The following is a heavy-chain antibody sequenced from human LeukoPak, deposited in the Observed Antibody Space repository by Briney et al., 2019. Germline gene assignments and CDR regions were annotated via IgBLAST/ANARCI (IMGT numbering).Heavy chain of an antibody. CDR1: GFTFSNAW. V-gene: IGHV3-15*01. Sequence: PGGSLRLSCAASGFTFSNAWMSWVRQAPGKGLEWVGRIKSKTDGGTTDYAAPVKGRFTISRDDSKNTLYLQMNSLKTEDTAVYYCARESKEWELRSLDAFDIWGQGTMVTVSS. CDR3: ARESKEWELRSLDAFDI. D-gene: IGHD1-26*01. J-gene: IGHJ3*02. CDR2: IKSKTDGGTT.